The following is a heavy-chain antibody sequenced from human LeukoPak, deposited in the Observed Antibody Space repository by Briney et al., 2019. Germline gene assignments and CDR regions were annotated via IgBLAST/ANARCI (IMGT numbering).Heavy chain of an antibody. V-gene: IGHV4-59*08. D-gene: IGHD5-24*01. CDR2: IYYSGST. CDR1: GGSISSYY. CDR3: ARGRDGYLDAFDI. J-gene: IGHJ3*02. Sequence: SETLSLTCTVSGGSISSYYWSWIRQPPGKGLEWIGYIYYSGSTNYNPSLKSRVTISADTSKNQFSLKLSSVTAADTAVYYCARGRDGYLDAFDIWGQGTMVTVSS.